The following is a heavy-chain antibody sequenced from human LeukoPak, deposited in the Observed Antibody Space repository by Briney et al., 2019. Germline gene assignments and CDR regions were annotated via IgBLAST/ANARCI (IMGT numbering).Heavy chain of an antibody. CDR1: GFTFSGYG. V-gene: IGHV3-30*02. J-gene: IGHJ6*04. CDR2: IRYDGSDK. CDR3: AKEGRGCLDV. Sequence: PTGGSLRLSCAVSGFTFSGYGMHWVRQAPGKGLEGVAFIRYDGSDKYYTESVKGRFTISRDNSKNTLYLQMNSLRPEDTAVYCCAKEGRGCLDVWGKGTTVTVSA. D-gene: IGHD6-19*01.